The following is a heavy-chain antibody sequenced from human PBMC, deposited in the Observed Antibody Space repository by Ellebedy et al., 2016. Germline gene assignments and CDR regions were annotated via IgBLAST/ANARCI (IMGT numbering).Heavy chain of an antibody. CDR2: INPNSGGT. CDR3: ARAHAVLRFPPVFDY. CDR1: GYTFTGYY. V-gene: IGHV1-2*02. Sequence: ASVKVSCXASGYTFTGYYMHWVRQAPGQGLEWMGWINPNSGGTNYAQKFQGRVTMTRDTSISTAYMELSRLRSDDTAVYYCARAHAVLRFPPVFDYWGQGTLVTVSS. J-gene: IGHJ4*02. D-gene: IGHD3-3*01.